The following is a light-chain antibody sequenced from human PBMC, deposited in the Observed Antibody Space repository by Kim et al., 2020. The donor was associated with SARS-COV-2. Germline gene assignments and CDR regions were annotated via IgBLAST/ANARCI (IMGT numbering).Light chain of an antibody. Sequence: SYELTQPPSVSVSPGQTASITCSGDKLGDKYACWYQQKPGQSPLLVIYQDNKRPSGIPERFSGSNSGNTATLTISGTQAIDEADYYCQAWDSSTGVFGGG. V-gene: IGLV3-1*01. CDR2: QDN. CDR3: QAWDSSTGV. CDR1: KLGDKY. J-gene: IGLJ2*01.